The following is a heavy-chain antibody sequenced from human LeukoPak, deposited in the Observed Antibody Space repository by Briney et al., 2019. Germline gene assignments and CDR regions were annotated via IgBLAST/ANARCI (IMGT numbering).Heavy chain of an antibody. V-gene: IGHV3-23*01. CDR3: AKGAGFAEPLPDY. CDR1: GFTFSSYA. D-gene: IGHD1-14*01. J-gene: IGHJ4*02. CDR2: ISGSGGST. Sequence: GSLRLPCAASGFTFSSYAMSWVRQAPGKGLEWVSAISGSGGSTYYADSVKGRFTISRDNAKNSLYLQMNSLRAEDTAVYYCAKGAGFAEPLPDYWGQGTLVTVSS.